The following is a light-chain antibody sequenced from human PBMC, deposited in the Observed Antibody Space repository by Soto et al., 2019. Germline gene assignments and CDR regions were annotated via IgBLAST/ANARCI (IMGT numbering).Light chain of an antibody. CDR1: QAILTY. CDR3: PQTFSPDVT. Sequence: DIHLTQSPSSLSAAVGDRVTITCRASQAILTYLNWLQQKAGKAPEVLIYGASGLRIGVPSRFTGSGSATAFTLTITSLQREDAGTYYCPQTFSPDVTCGGGTKV. J-gene: IGKJ4*01. CDR2: GAS. V-gene: IGKV1-39*01.